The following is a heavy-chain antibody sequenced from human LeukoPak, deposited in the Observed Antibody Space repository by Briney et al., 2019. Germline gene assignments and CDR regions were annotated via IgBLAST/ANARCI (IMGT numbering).Heavy chain of an antibody. J-gene: IGHJ4*02. V-gene: IGHV4-30-2*01. Sequence: SETLSLTCAVSGGSISSGGYSWSWIRQPPGKGLEWIGYIYHSGSTYYNPSLKSRVTISVGRSKNQFSLKLSSVTAADTAVYYCARGVYFDYWGQGTLVTVSS. CDR3: ARGVYFDY. CDR1: GGSISSGGYS. D-gene: IGHD3-10*01. CDR2: IYHSGST.